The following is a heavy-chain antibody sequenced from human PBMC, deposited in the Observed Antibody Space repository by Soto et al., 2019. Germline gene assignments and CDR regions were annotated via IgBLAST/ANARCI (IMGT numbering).Heavy chain of an antibody. CDR3: VKQAHGLDGVAFDY. Sequence: GALRLSSSASGFIFSAFIIYCVLQVPGKGLEAISTVSTSGRSTYYADSVKDRFTITRDNSKNTLFLQMGSLRPEDTAIYYCVKQAHGLDGVAFDYWGQGTQVTSPQ. J-gene: IGHJ4*02. V-gene: IGHV3-64D*06. D-gene: IGHD2-15*01. CDR1: GFIFSAFI. CDR2: VSTSGRST.